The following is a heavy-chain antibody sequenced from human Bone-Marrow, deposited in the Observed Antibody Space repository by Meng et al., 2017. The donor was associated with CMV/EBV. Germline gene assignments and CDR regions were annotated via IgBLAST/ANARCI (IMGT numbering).Heavy chain of an antibody. CDR1: GFTFRDYY. J-gene: IGHJ4*02. CDR2: ISGGSSTI. Sequence: SLRLSCAASGFTFRDYYMTWIRQAPGKGLEWVSYISGGSSTIFYADSVKGRFTTSRDNAKNSLYLQMNSLRAEDTGIYYRAREGQVYWGQGTLVTVSS. V-gene: IGHV3-11*01. CDR3: AREGQVY.